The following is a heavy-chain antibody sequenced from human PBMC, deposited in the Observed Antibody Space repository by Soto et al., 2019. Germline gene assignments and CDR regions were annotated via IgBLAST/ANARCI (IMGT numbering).Heavy chain of an antibody. CDR2: IYYTGKT. D-gene: IGHD2-2*01. J-gene: IGHJ5*02. V-gene: IGHV4-30-4*01. CDR1: GDYIHVGGYY. Sequence: QVQLQESGPGLVKPSQTLSLTCSVSGDYIHVGGYYWTWIRQRPGKGLESMGYIYYTGKTYYNPSLGSRLTMSVDRSKNQFSLRLTSVTAADTAVYFCGRDLTSNANCIDPWGQGTLVTVSS. CDR3: GRDLTSNANCIDP.